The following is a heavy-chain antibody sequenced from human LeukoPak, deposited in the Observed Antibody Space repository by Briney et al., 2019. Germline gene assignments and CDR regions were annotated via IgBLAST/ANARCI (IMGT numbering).Heavy chain of an antibody. CDR2: IHYSGST. V-gene: IGHV4-4*02. CDR3: AGYGNYWDWYFDL. Sequence: PSETLSLTCAVSGGSISSSNWWSWVRQPPGKGLEWIGYIHYSGSTNHNPSLKSRVTISIDTSKNQISLRLTSVTAADTAVYYCAGYGNYWDWYFDLWGRGTLVTVSS. CDR1: GGSISSSNW. D-gene: IGHD4-11*01. J-gene: IGHJ2*01.